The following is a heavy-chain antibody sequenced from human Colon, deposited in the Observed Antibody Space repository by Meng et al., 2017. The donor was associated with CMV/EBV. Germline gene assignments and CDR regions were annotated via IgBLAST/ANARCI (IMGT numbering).Heavy chain of an antibody. J-gene: IGHJ4*02. CDR3: VRESWSFDF. Sequence: QGPTVQSRNKVTQAGDSVKVSGKTSGYTFIDNNWHWVRQAPGQGREWMRWIYPQDGGTYFAQKVQDRVTLTRDTSNTTANMELSGLTSDDTSIYFCVRESWSFDFWGEGTLVTASS. CDR1: GYTFIDNN. V-gene: IGHV1-2*02. CDR2: IYPQDGGT. D-gene: IGHD6-13*01.